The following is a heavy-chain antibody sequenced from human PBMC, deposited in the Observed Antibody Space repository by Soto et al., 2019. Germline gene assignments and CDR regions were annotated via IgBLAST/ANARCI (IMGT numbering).Heavy chain of an antibody. CDR1: GFTFSGYS. CDR2: ISSSSSYI. V-gene: IGHV3-21*01. CDR3: ARDYCSGGSCYGKLYYYGMDV. J-gene: IGHJ6*02. Sequence: PGGSLRLSCAASGFTFSGYSMSWVRQAPGKGLEWVSSISSSSSYIYYADSVKGRFTISRDNAKNSLYLQMNSLRAEDTAVYYCARDYCSGGSCYGKLYYYGMDVWGQGTTVTVSS. D-gene: IGHD2-15*01.